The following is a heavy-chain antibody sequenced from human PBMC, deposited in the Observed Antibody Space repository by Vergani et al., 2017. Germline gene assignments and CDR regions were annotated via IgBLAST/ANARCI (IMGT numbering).Heavy chain of an antibody. V-gene: IGHV3-9*01. D-gene: IGHD3-3*01. CDR3: AKDQSGYYGHFDY. J-gene: IGHJ4*02. CDR2: ISWNSGSI. CDR1: GFTFDDYA. Sequence: EVQLVESGGGLLQPGRSLRLSCAASGFTFDDYAMHWVRQAPGKGLGWVSGISWNSGSIGYADSVKGRFTISRDNAKNSLYLQMNSLRAEDTALYYCAKDQSGYYGHFDYWGQGTLVTVSA.